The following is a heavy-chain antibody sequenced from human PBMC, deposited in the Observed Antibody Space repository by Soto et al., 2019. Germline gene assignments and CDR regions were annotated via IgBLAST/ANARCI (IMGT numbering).Heavy chain of an antibody. CDR3: ASDDTIGHGSGSWVFDY. Sequence: QVQLQESGPGLVKPSQTLSLTCTVSGGSISSGDYYWSWIRQPPGKGLEWIGYIYYSGSTYYNPSLKSRVTISVDTSKNQFSLKLSSVTAADTAVYYCASDDTIGHGSGSWVFDYWGQGTLVTVSS. D-gene: IGHD3-10*01. CDR1: GGSISSGDYY. J-gene: IGHJ4*02. V-gene: IGHV4-30-4*01. CDR2: IYYSGST.